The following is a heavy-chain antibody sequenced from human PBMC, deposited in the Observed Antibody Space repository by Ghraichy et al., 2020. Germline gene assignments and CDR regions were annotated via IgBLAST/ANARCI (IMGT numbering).Heavy chain of an antibody. CDR3: ARLYEAEGENWFDP. Sequence: TLSLTCTVSGGSISSYYWSWIRQPPGKGLEWIGYIYYSGSTNYNPSLKSRVTISVDTSKNQFSLKLSSVTAADTAVYCCARLYEAEGENWFDPWGQGTLVTVSS. V-gene: IGHV4-59*01. D-gene: IGHD3-16*01. CDR1: GGSISSYY. CDR2: IYYSGST. J-gene: IGHJ5*02.